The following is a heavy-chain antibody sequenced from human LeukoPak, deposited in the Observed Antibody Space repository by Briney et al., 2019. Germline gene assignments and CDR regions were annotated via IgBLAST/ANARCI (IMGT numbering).Heavy chain of an antibody. V-gene: IGHV4-39*01. CDR1: GGSISSSSYY. D-gene: IGHD3-22*01. CDR3: ARQSASSGYYTLFYFDY. CDR2: IYYSGST. J-gene: IGHJ4*02. Sequence: SETLSLTCTVSGGSISSSSYYWGWIRQPPGKGLEWIGSIYYSGSTYYNPSLKSRVTISVDTSKNQFSLKLSSVTAADTAVYYCARQSASSGYYTLFYFDYWGQGTLVTVSS.